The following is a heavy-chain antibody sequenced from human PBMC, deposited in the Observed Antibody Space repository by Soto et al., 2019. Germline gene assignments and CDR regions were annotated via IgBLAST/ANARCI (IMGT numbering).Heavy chain of an antibody. CDR1: GFTFSSYS. CDR3: ARAIVATSTVAFEI. CDR2: ISSISTYI. Sequence: GGSLRLSCAASGFTFSSYSMNWVRQAPGRGLEWVSCISSISTYIYYADSVKGRFTISRDNARNSLYLQMNSLRAEDTAVYYCARAIVATSTVAFEIWGKGTMVTV. V-gene: IGHV3-21*01. D-gene: IGHD5-12*01. J-gene: IGHJ3*02.